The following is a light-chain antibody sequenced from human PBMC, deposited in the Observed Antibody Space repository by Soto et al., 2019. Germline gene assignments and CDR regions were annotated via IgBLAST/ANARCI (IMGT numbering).Light chain of an antibody. J-gene: IGKJ1*01. CDR2: GAS. CDR3: QPYGSPRT. V-gene: IGKV3-20*01. Sequence: EIVLTQSPGTLSLSPGERATLSCRASQSVSSSYLAWYQQKPGQAPRLLIYGASSRATGIPDRFSGSGSGTYFTLTISRLEPEDFAVYYCQPYGSPRTFGQGTKVEIK. CDR1: QSVSSSY.